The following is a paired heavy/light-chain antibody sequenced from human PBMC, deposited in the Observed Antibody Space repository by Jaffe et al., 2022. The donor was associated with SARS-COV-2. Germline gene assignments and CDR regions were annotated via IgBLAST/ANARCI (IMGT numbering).Heavy chain of an antibody. CDR2: ISTYNGNT. D-gene: IGHD6-6*01. V-gene: IGHV1-18*01. CDR1: GYTFSKLG. J-gene: IGHJ4*02. Sequence: VQLVQSGAEVKKPGASVTVSCKASGYTFSKLGISWVRQAPGQGLEWMGWISTYNGNTNYAQNVLGRVSMTADTSTNTIFLELRSLRYDDTAVYYCAKDYMSSDISPPDFLGQGTLVTVSS. CDR3: AKDYMSSDISPPDF.
Light chain of an antibody. J-gene: IGKJ1*01. Sequence: EIVLTQSPGTLSLSPGERATVSCRASQSVTSSYLAWYQQKPGQAPRLLIYGVSSRATGIPDRFSGTGSGTDFTLTISRLEPEDFAVYYCHQYGRPPWTFGQGTKVEIK. CDR2: GVS. CDR1: QSVTSSY. CDR3: HQYGRPPWT. V-gene: IGKV3-20*01.